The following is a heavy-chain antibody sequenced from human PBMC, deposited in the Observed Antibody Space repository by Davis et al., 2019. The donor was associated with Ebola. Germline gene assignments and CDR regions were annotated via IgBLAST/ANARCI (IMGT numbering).Heavy chain of an antibody. Sequence: ASVKVSCKASGYTFTSYYMHWVRQAPGQGLEWMGIINPSGGSTSYAQKFQGRVTMTTDTSTSTAYMELRSLRSDDTAVYYCARVSGWRFDSSSWWYYYYGMDVWGQGTTVTVSS. CDR3: ARVSGWRFDSSSWWYYYYGMDV. CDR2: INPSGGST. J-gene: IGHJ6*02. V-gene: IGHV1-46*01. CDR1: GYTFTSYY. D-gene: IGHD6-13*01.